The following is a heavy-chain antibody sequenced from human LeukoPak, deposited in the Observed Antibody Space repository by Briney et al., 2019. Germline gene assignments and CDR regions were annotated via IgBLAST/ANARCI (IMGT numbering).Heavy chain of an antibody. J-gene: IGHJ3*02. CDR1: GGSISSYY. CDR2: IYYSGST. D-gene: IGHD4-17*01. CDR3: ARVAPYGDDAFDI. V-gene: IGHV4-59*01. Sequence: PSETLSLTCTVSGGSISSYYWSWIRQPPGKGLEWIGYIYYSGSTNYNPSLKSRVTISVDTSKNQFSLKLSSVTAADTAVYYCARVAPYGDDAFDIWGQGTMVTVSS.